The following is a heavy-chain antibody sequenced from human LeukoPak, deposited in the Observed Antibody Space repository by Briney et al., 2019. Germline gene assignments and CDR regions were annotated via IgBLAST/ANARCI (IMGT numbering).Heavy chain of an antibody. D-gene: IGHD3-16*02. Sequence: PSETLSLTCTVSGGSICSYYWSWIRQPARKRPEWIGRIYTSGSTNYNPSLKSRVTISVDKSKNQFSLKLSSVTAADTAVYYCARVGPLSPGDWFDPWGQGTLVTVSS. V-gene: IGHV4-4*07. CDR1: GGSICSYY. CDR3: ARVGPLSPGDWFDP. J-gene: IGHJ5*02. CDR2: IYTSGST.